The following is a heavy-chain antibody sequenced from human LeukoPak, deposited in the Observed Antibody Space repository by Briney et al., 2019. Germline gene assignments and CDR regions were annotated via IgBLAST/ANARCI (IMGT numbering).Heavy chain of an antibody. V-gene: IGHV3-48*02. J-gene: IGHJ4*02. CDR1: GFTFSSYS. CDR2: ISSSSSTI. Sequence: GGSLRLSCAASGFTFSSYSMNWVRQAPGKGLEWVSYISSSSSTIYYADSVKGRFTISRDNAKNSLYLQMNSLRDGDTAVYYCAREGILTGSDWGQGTLVTVSS. D-gene: IGHD3-9*01. CDR3: AREGILTGSD.